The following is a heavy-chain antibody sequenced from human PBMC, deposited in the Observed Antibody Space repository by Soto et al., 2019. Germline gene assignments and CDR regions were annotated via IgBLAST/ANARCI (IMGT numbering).Heavy chain of an antibody. CDR1: GGTFSNYA. Sequence: QVRLVQSGAEVKKPGSSVKVSCKASGGTFSNYAISWVRQAPGQGLEWMGGIILPFGTANYAEKFQDRVSIPAEESMTTTYMELRGLRSEDTGVYYCAIGPDYEGYFDYWGQGTLVTVSS. CDR3: AIGPDYEGYFDY. D-gene: IGHD4-17*01. V-gene: IGHV1-69*12. CDR2: IILPFGTA. J-gene: IGHJ4*02.